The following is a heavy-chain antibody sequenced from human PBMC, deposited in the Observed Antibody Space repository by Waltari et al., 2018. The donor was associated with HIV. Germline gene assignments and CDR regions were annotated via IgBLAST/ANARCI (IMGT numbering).Heavy chain of an antibody. V-gene: IGHV1-24*01. J-gene: IGHJ4*02. Sequence: QVQLVQSGAEVKNPGASVKVSCKVSGYTLTELSMHWVRQAPGKGLEWMGRFDPEDDETIYAQKFQGRVTMTEDTSADTAYMELSSLRSEDTAVYYCATGSFEVGYYFDYWGQGTLVTVSS. CDR1: GYTLTELS. D-gene: IGHD1-26*01. CDR2: FDPEDDET. CDR3: ATGSFEVGYYFDY.